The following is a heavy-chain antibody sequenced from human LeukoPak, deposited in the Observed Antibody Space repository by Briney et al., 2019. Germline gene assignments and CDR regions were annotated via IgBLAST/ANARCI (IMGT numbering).Heavy chain of an antibody. V-gene: IGHV4-59*12. CDR2: IYYSGST. J-gene: IGHJ5*02. CDR1: GGSISSYY. D-gene: IGHD3-10*01. CDR3: AKAGVLLWFGESKNWFDP. Sequence: SETLSLTCTVSGGSISSYYWSWIRQPPGKGLEWIGYIYYSGSTNYNPSLKSRVTISVDTSKNQFSLKLSSVTAADTAVYYCAKAGVLLWFGESKNWFDPWGQGTLVTVSS.